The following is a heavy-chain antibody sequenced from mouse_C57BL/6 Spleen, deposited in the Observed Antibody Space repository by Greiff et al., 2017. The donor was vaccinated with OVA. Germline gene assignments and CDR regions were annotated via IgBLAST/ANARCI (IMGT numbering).Heavy chain of an antibody. CDR2: ISYDGSN. D-gene: IGHD4-1*01. V-gene: IGHV3-6*01. J-gene: IGHJ2*01. CDR3: ARDRLAGTSFDY. Sequence: EVQLVESGPGLVKPSQSLSLTCSVTGYSITSGYYWNWIRQFPGNKLEWMGYISYDGSNNYNPSLKNRISITRDTSKNQFFLKLNSVTTEDTATYYCARDRLAGTSFDYWGQGTTLTVSS. CDR1: GYSITSGYY.